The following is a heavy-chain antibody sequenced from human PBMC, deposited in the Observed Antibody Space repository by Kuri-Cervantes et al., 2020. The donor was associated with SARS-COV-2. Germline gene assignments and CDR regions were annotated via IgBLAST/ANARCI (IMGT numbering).Heavy chain of an antibody. CDR1: GYTFTSYG. CDR2: ISAYNGNT. CDR3: ARRIAAAGYYYYYGMDV. V-gene: IGHV1-18*04. J-gene: IGHJ6*02. D-gene: IGHD6-13*01. Sequence: ASVKVSCKASGYTFTSYGISWVRQAPGQGLEWMGWISAYNGNTNYAQKLQGRVTMTTDTSTGTAYMELRSLRSDDTAVYYCARRIAAAGYYYYYGMDVWGQGTTVTVSS.